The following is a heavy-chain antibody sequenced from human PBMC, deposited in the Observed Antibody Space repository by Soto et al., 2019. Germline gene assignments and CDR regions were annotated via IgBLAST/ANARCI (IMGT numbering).Heavy chain of an antibody. V-gene: IGHV3-30-3*01. Sequence: PGGSLRLSCAASGFTFNSFTMHWVRQAPGKGLEWVAVISHDGSHKDSADSVKGRFTISRDDSKNTLYLQMNSLRAEDTAIYYCVRDWSLGTYYYDSSGYYQYWGQGTLVTVSS. CDR2: ISHDGSHK. D-gene: IGHD3-22*01. J-gene: IGHJ4*02. CDR1: GFTFNSFT. CDR3: VRDWSLGTYYYDSSGYYQY.